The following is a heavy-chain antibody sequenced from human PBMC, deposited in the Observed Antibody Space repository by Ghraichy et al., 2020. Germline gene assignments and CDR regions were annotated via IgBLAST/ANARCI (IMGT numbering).Heavy chain of an antibody. Sequence: SQTLSLTCTVSGGSISSYYWSWIRQPPGKGLEWIGYIYYSGSTNYNPSLKSRVTISVDTSKNQFSLKLSSVTAADTAVYYCARLSNYDFWSGYSGWWFDPWGQGTLVTVSS. CDR3: ARLSNYDFWSGYSGWWFDP. CDR1: GGSISSYY. V-gene: IGHV4-59*01. J-gene: IGHJ5*02. D-gene: IGHD3-3*01. CDR2: IYYSGST.